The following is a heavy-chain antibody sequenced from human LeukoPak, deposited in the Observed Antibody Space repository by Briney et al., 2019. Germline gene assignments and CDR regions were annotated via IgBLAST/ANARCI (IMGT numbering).Heavy chain of an antibody. CDR1: GGTFSSYT. J-gene: IGHJ4*02. D-gene: IGHD2-15*01. V-gene: IGHV1-69*02. CDR3: AFRARIVVVVAATDY. CDR2: IIPILGIA. Sequence: SVKVSCKASGGTFSSYTISWVRQAPGQGLEWMGRIIPILGIANYAQKFQGRVTITADKSTSTAYMELSSLRSEDTAVYYCAFRARIVVVVAATDYWGQGTLVTVSS.